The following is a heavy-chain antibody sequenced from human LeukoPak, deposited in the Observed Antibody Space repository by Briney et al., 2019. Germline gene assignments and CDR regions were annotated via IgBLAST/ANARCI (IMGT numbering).Heavy chain of an antibody. CDR2: IYTSGST. Sequence: SETLSLTCTVSGGSFSSYYWNWIRRPAGKGLEWIGRIYTSGSTNYNPSLKSRVTMSVDTSKNQFSLKLTSVTAADTAVYYCARGAMIRGVEDWFDPWGQGTLVTVSS. V-gene: IGHV4-4*07. CDR3: ARGAMIRGVEDWFDP. D-gene: IGHD3-10*01. J-gene: IGHJ5*02. CDR1: GGSFSSYY.